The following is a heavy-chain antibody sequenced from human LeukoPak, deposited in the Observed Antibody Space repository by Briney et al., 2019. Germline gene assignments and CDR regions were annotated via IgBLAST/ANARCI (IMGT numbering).Heavy chain of an antibody. CDR1: GGSISSYY. CDR2: IYYSGST. Sequence: SGTLSLTCTVSGGSISSYYWSWIRQPPGKGLEWIGYIYYSGSTNYNPSLKSRVTISVDTSKNQFSLKLSSVTAADTAVYYCARRPLRGAFDIWGQGTMVTVSS. J-gene: IGHJ3*02. CDR3: ARRPLRGAFDI. V-gene: IGHV4-59*01.